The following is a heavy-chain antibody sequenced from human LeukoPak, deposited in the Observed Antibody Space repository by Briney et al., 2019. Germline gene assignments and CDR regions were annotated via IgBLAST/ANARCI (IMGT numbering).Heavy chain of an antibody. D-gene: IGHD6-19*01. CDR2: ISYDGSNK. CDR3: AREDYTAVTGTLDY. J-gene: IGHJ4*02. Sequence: GGSLRLSCAASGFTFSSYAMHWVRQAPGKGLEWVAVISYDGSNKYYADSVKGRFTISRDNSKNTLYLQMNSLRAEDTAVYYCAREDYTAVTGTLDYWGQGTLVTVSS. CDR1: GFTFSSYA. V-gene: IGHV3-30-3*01.